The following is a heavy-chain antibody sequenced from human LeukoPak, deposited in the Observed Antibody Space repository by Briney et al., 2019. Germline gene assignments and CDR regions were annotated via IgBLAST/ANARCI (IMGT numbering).Heavy chain of an antibody. Sequence: GGSLRLSCAASGFTFSDHHMDWVRQAPGKGLEWVGRIRNKANSYTTEYAASVKGRFTISRDDSKNSLYLQMNRLKIEDTAVYYCAIGPSGYYDLDYWGQGTLVTVSS. CDR3: AIGPSGYYDLDY. V-gene: IGHV3-72*01. J-gene: IGHJ4*02. CDR1: GFTFSDHH. CDR2: IRNKANSYTT. D-gene: IGHD3-22*01.